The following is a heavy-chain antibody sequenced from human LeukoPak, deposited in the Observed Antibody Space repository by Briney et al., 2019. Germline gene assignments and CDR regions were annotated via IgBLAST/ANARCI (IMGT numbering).Heavy chain of an antibody. Sequence: GGSLRLSCAASGFTFSSYSMNWVRQAPGKGLEWVAFIRYDGSNKYYADSVKGRFTISKDNSKNTLYLQMNSLRAEDTAVYYCAKDLENGDYSGDYWGQGTLVTVSS. CDR1: GFTFSSYS. CDR3: AKDLENGDYSGDY. D-gene: IGHD4-17*01. V-gene: IGHV3-30*02. CDR2: IRYDGSNK. J-gene: IGHJ4*02.